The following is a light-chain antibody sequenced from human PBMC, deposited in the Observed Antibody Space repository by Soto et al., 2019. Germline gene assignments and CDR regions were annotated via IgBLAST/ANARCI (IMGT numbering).Light chain of an antibody. CDR1: QSISSNY. CDR2: GAS. CDR3: QQHETSPFT. J-gene: IGKJ3*01. V-gene: IGKV3-20*01. Sequence: EIVLTQSPCTLSFSPGERATLSCRASQSISSNYLAWYQQKPGQAPSLLIYGASTRATGVPARFSGSGSGTDFTLTISSLEPEDFAVYYCQQHETSPFTFGPGTKVDI.